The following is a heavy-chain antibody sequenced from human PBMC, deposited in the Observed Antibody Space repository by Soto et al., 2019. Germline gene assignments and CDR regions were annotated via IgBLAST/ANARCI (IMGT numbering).Heavy chain of an antibody. J-gene: IGHJ6*02. CDR3: ARATTVVTASYYYYYSGMDV. Sequence: PSETLSLTCAVSGGSISSGGYSWSWIRQPPGKGLEWIGYIYHSGSTYYNPSLKSRVTISVDRSKNQFSLKLSSVTAADTAVYYCARATTVVTASYYYYYSGMDVWGQGTRVTVSS. V-gene: IGHV4-30-2*01. CDR1: GGSISSGGYS. D-gene: IGHD4-17*01. CDR2: IYHSGST.